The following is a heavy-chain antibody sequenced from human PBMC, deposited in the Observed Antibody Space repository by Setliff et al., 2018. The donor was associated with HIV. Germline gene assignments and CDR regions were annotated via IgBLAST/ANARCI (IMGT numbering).Heavy chain of an antibody. J-gene: IGHJ4*02. CDR2: FYYSGTT. D-gene: IGHD6-25*01. CDR3: ARVGYLDPEIAY. V-gene: IGHV4-39*07. Sequence: PSETLSLTCTVSVGSITSQTSYWAWFRQPPGKGLEWIANFYYSGTTHYSSSLKSRFTVSLHTSRNQLSLRLTSVTAADPAVYYCARVGYLDPEIAYWGQGTLVTVSS. CDR1: VGSITSQTSY.